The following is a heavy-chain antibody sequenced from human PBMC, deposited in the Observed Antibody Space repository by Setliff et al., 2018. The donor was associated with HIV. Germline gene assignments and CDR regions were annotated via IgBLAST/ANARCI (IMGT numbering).Heavy chain of an antibody. J-gene: IGHJ2*01. V-gene: IGHV3-7*01. CDR2: IKQDGSEK. D-gene: IGHD4-17*01. Sequence: GESLKISCAASGFTFSTYWVSWVRQAPGKGLEWVANIKQDGSEKFYVDSVKGRFTISRDNAKNSLYLQMNSLRAEDTAVYYCARDPYPYFDYGDWYFDLWGRGTLVTVSS. CDR1: GFTFSTYW. CDR3: ARDPYPYFDYGDWYFDL.